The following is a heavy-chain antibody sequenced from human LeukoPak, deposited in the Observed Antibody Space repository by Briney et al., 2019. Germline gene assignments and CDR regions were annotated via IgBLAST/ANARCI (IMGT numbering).Heavy chain of an antibody. CDR1: GGTFISYA. CDR3: ARAGSGYSGDFDY. Sequence: SVKVSCKASGGTFISYAISWVRQAPGQGLEWMGGIIPIFGTANYAQKFQGRVTITRNTSISTAYMELSSLRSEDTAVYYCARAGSGYSGDFDYWGQGTLVTVSS. D-gene: IGHD5-12*01. J-gene: IGHJ4*02. V-gene: IGHV1-69*05. CDR2: IIPIFGTA.